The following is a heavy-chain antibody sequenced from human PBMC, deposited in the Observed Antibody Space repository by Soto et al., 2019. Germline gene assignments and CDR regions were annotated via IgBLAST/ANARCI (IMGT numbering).Heavy chain of an antibody. D-gene: IGHD1-20*01. CDR3: AREGLTGTIGLYYYYGMDV. CDR1: GGSISSYY. J-gene: IGHJ6*02. Sequence: QVQLQESGPGLVKPSETLSLTRTVSGGSISSYYWSWIRQPPGKGLEWIGYIYYSGSTNYNPSLKSRVTISVDTSKNQLSLKLSSVTAADTAVYYCAREGLTGTIGLYYYYGMDVWGQGTRVTVSS. CDR2: IYYSGST. V-gene: IGHV4-59*01.